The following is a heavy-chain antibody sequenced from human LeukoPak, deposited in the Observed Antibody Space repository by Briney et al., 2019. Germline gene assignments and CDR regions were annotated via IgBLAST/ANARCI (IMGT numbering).Heavy chain of an antibody. D-gene: IGHD3-22*01. Sequence: GGSLRLSCAASGFTFSSYAMSWVRQAPGKGLEWVSAISGSGGSTYYADSVKGRFTISRDNSKNTLYLQMNSLRAEDTAVYYCAKETYYYDSSGQSPDYWGQGTLVTVSS. CDR2: ISGSGGST. CDR3: AKETYYYDSSGQSPDY. J-gene: IGHJ4*02. V-gene: IGHV3-23*01. CDR1: GFTFSSYA.